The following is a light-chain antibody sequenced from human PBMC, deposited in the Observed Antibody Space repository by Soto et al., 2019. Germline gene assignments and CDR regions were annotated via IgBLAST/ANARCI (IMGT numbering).Light chain of an antibody. CDR1: SSDVGGYNY. Sequence: QSALTQPASVSVSPGQSITISCTGTSSDVGGYNYVSWYQQHPGKAPKLMIYDVSNRPSGVSNRFSGSKSGNTASLTISGLQAEDEADYYYSSYTSSSTFYVFGTGTKLTVL. CDR2: DVS. V-gene: IGLV2-14*01. CDR3: SSYTSSSTFYV. J-gene: IGLJ1*01.